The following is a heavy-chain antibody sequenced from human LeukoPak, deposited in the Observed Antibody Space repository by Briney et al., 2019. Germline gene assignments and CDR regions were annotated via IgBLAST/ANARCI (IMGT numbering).Heavy chain of an antibody. J-gene: IGHJ6*03. D-gene: IGHD3-3*01. CDR1: GYSFTSYW. CDR3: ARHSYDFWSGYYYYYYYMDV. CDR2: IYPGDSDT. V-gene: IGHV5-51*01. Sequence: KDGESLKISCKGSGYSFTSYWIGWVRQMPGKGLEWMGIIYPGDSDTRYSPSFQGQVTISADKSISTAYLQWSSLKASDTAMYYCARHSYDFWSGYYYYYYYMDVWGKGTTVTVSS.